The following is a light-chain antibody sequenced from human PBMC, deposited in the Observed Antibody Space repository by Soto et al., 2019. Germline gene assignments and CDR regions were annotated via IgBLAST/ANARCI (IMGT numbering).Light chain of an antibody. CDR3: AVWDASLSAWV. Sequence: QSVLTQPPSASGTPGQRVTISCSGTSSNIGRNYVYWYQQLSGTAPKLVIHRNNQRPSGGPDRYSGSKSGTSASLAISGLRSEDEADYYCAVWDASLSAWVFGGGTKLTVL. V-gene: IGLV1-47*01. J-gene: IGLJ3*02. CDR1: SSNIGRNY. CDR2: RNN.